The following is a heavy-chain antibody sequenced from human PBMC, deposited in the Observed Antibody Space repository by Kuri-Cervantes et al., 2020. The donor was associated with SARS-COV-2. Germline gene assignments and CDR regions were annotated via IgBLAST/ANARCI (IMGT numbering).Heavy chain of an antibody. CDR2: ISSSGSTI. J-gene: IGHJ3*02. CDR1: GFTFSSYE. CDR3: ARGWDYYGSGPSYDAFDI. D-gene: IGHD3-10*01. Sequence: GESLKISCAASGFTFSSYEMHWVRHAPGKGLEWVSYISSSGSTIYYADSVKGRFTISRDNAKNSLYLQMTSLRAEDTAVYYCARGWDYYGSGPSYDAFDIWGQGTMVTVSS. V-gene: IGHV3-48*03.